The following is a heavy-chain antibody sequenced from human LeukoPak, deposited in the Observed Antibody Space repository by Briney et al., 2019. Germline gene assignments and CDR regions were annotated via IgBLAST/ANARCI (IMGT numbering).Heavy chain of an antibody. Sequence: GTTDYAAPVKGRFTISRDDSKNTLYLQMNSLKTEDTAVYYCTKDGGTIFGVEDYYYYGMDVWGQGTTVTVSS. CDR2: GTT. V-gene: IGHV3-15*01. D-gene: IGHD3-3*01. CDR3: TKDGGTIFGVEDYYYYGMDV. J-gene: IGHJ6*02.